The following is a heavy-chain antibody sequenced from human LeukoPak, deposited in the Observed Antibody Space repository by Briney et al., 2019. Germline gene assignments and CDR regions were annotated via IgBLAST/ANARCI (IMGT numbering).Heavy chain of an antibody. J-gene: IGHJ4*02. CDR1: GFTLSSYS. V-gene: IGHV3-48*01. CDR2: ISSSSSPI. Sequence: GGSLRLSCAASGFTLSSYSMNWVRQAPGKGLEWVSFISSSSSPIYYADSVKGRFTISRDNSKNTLYLQMNSLRPEDTAVYYCARDIVVPAASGRYFDYWGQGTLITVSS. CDR3: ARDIVVPAASGRYFDY. D-gene: IGHD2-2*01.